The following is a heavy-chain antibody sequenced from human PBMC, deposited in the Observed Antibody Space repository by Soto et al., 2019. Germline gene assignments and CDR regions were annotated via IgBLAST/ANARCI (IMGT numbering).Heavy chain of an antibody. CDR1: GGSISSYY. CDR2: IYYSGST. Sequence: SETLSLTCTVSGGSISSYYWSWIRQPPGKGLEWIGYIYYSGSTNYNPSLKSRVTISVDTSKNQFSLKLSSVTAADTAVYYCARGDFWSGYYTYWGHGTLVTVSS. J-gene: IGHJ4*01. D-gene: IGHD3-3*01. CDR3: ARGDFWSGYYTY. V-gene: IGHV4-59*01.